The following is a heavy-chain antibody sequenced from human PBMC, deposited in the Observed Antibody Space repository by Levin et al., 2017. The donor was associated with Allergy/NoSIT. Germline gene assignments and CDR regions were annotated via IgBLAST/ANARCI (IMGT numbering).Heavy chain of an antibody. D-gene: IGHD3-16*01. CDR3: ARHWGSPPLDNWFDP. J-gene: IGHJ5*02. V-gene: IGHV4-39*01. CDR2: IYYSGST. Sequence: RSSETLSLTCTVSGGSISSSSYYWGWIRQPPGKGLEWIGSIYYSGSTYYNPSLKSRVTISVDTSKNQFSLKLSSVTAADTAVYYCARHWGSPPLDNWFDPWGQGTLVTVSS. CDR1: GGSISSSSYY.